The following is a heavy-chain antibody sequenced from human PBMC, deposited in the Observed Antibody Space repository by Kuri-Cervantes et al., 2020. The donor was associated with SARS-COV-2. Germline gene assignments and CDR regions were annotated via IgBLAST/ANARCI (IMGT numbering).Heavy chain of an antibody. CDR1: GYTLTVYG. Sequence: ASVKVSCKAAGYTLTVYGVTWVRQAPGQGPEWMGWISAHDGNTKYSQKFQSRITMTTDISTNTSYMELESLRSDDTAVYYCARGNYHAPYKNHYYMDVWGEGTTVTVSS. CDR3: ARGNYHAPYKNHYYMDV. J-gene: IGHJ6*03. CDR2: ISAHDGNT. V-gene: IGHV1-18*01. D-gene: IGHD1-7*01.